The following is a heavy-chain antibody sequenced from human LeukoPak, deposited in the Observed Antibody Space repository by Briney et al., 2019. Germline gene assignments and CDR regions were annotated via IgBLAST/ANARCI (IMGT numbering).Heavy chain of an antibody. CDR1: GFTFNNYV. V-gene: IGHV3-23*01. Sequence: SGGSLRLSCEASGFTFNNYVMTWVRQAPGKGLEWVSSISASAAMTYYADSVKGRFTVSRDNSNNRLYLQMSGLTAADTAVYYCAKDRSIGTYYTFDHWGQGTLVTVSS. CDR2: ISASAAMT. CDR3: AKDRSIGTYYTFDH. D-gene: IGHD1-26*01. J-gene: IGHJ4*02.